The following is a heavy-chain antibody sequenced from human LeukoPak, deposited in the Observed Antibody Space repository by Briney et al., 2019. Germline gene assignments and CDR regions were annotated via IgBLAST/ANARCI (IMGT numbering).Heavy chain of an antibody. CDR1: GGSFSGYY. D-gene: IGHD6-6*01. V-gene: IGHV4-34*01. CDR3: ARYSSSSRSPYYYFDY. CDR2: INHSGST. Sequence: SETLSLTCAVYGGSFSGYYWSWIRQPPGKGLEWIGEINHSGSTNYNPSLKSRVTISVDTSKNRFSLKLSSVTAADTAVYYCARYSSSSRSPYYYFDYWGQGTLVTVSS. J-gene: IGHJ4*02.